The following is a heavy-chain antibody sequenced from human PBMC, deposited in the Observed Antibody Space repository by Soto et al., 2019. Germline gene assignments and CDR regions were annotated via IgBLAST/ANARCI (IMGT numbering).Heavy chain of an antibody. V-gene: IGHV4-4*07. CDR2: IYATGTT. CDR3: VRDGTKTLRDWFDP. Sequence: PSETLSLTCTVSGASISGFYWSWIRKSAGKGLEWIGRIYATGTTDYNPSLKSRVMMSVDTSKKQFSLKLRSVTAADTAVYYCVRDGTKTLRDWFDPWGQGISVSVSS. J-gene: IGHJ5*02. CDR1: GASISGFY. D-gene: IGHD1-1*01.